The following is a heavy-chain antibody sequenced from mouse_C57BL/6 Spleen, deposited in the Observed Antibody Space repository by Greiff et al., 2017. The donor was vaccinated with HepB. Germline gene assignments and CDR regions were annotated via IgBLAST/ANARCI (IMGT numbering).Heavy chain of an antibody. Sequence: VQLQQSGPELVKPGASVKTSCKASGYTFTDYYMNWVKQSHGKSLEWIGDINPNNGGTSYNQKFKGKATLTVDKSSSTAYMELRSLTSEDSAVYYCARGTGMYYFDYWGQGTTLTVSS. CDR3: ARGTGMYYFDY. V-gene: IGHV1-26*01. J-gene: IGHJ2*01. CDR1: GYTFTDYY. D-gene: IGHD4-1*01. CDR2: INPNNGGT.